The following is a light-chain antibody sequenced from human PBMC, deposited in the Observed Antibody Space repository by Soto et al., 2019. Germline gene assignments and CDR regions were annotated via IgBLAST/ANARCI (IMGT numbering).Light chain of an antibody. CDR2: GTS. CDR1: RSLSSNS. J-gene: IGKJ1*01. CDR3: QQYGDSPPT. Sequence: EIVLTQSPGTLSLSPGESATLSCRDSRSLSSNSLAWYRRNPGQPPSLLIYGTSTRATDIPRRFSGSGSGTDFTLTITILEPEDFAVYFCQQYGDSPPTFGQGTKVEVK. V-gene: IGKV3-20*01.